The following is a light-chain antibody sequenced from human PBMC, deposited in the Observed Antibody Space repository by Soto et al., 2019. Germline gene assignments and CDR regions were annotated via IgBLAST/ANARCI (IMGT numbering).Light chain of an antibody. V-gene: IGLV3-1*01. J-gene: IGLJ2*01. Sequence: SYELTQPPSVSVSPGQTASITCSGDKLGDKYACWYQQKPGQSPVLVIYQDSKRPSGIPERFSGSNSGNTATLTISGTQAMDEADYYCQAWDSSTASGFGGGTKLTVL. CDR2: QDS. CDR1: KLGDKY. CDR3: QAWDSSTASG.